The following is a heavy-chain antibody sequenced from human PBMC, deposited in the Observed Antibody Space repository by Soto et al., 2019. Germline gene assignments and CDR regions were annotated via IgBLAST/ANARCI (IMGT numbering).Heavy chain of an antibody. CDR2: IYYSGST. D-gene: IGHD3-10*01. CDR1: GGSISSGGYY. Sequence: QVQLQESGPGLVKPSQTLSLTCTVSGGSISSGGYYWSWIRQHPGKGLEWIGYIYYSGSTYYNPSLINRVTISVDTSKNRFTLKLSSVTAADTAVYYCASQKFVVDYYALSGMDVWGQGTTVTVSS. CDR3: ASQKFVVDYYALSGMDV. V-gene: IGHV4-31*03. J-gene: IGHJ6*02.